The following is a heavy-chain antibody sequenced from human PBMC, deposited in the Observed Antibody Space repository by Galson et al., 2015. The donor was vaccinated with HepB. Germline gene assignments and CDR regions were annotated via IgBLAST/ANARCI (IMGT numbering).Heavy chain of an antibody. CDR3: VTDGGNYRNKVPY. CDR2: IGHRGGAI. D-gene: IGHD4-23*01. Sequence: SLRLSCAASGLSFSTSAMSWVRQAPGERLEWVSTIGHRGGAIFYAAPVKGRFTIARDDSRKMLYLQMNSLKTEDTAVYYCVTDGGNYRNKVPYWGHGALVTVSS. V-gene: IGHV3-23*01. CDR1: GLSFSTSA. J-gene: IGHJ4*01.